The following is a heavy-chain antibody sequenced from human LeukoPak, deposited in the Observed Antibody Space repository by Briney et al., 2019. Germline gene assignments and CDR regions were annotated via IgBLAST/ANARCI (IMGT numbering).Heavy chain of an antibody. CDR2: MYLSGTT. CDR3: AKVIDGSGWSYYYYYGMDV. D-gene: IGHD6-19*01. J-gene: IGHJ6*02. V-gene: IGHV4-4*02. Sequence: SGTLSLTCTVSGDSINSLDLWSWVRQPPGKGLEWIGEMYLSGTTHSNPSVKSRVTISIDKSKNQSFLNLSSVTAADTAVYYCAKVIDGSGWSYYYYYGMDVWGQGTTVTVSS. CDR1: GDSINSLDL.